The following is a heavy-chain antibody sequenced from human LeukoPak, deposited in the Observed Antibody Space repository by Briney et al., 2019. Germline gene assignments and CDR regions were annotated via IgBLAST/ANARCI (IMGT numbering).Heavy chain of an antibody. CDR1: GFTFSSYS. CDR2: ISSSSSYI. D-gene: IGHD1-26*01. CDR3: ASSIVGAKDDY. V-gene: IGHV3-21*01. Sequence: GGSLRLSCAASGFTFSSYSMNWVRQAPGKGLEWVSSISSSSSYIYYADSVKGRFTISRDNAKNSLYLQMNSLRAEDTAVYYCASSIVGAKDDYWGQGTLVTVSS. J-gene: IGHJ4*02.